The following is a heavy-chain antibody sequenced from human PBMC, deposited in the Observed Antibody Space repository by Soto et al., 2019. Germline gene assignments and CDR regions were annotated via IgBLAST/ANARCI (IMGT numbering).Heavy chain of an antibody. CDR1: GGSISSGGYY. CDR3: ARSNIAARLWFDP. V-gene: IGHV4-31*03. D-gene: IGHD6-6*01. Sequence: PSETLSLTCTVSGGSISSGGYYWSWIRQHPGKGLEWIGYIYYSGSTYYNPSLKSRVTISVDTSKNQFSLKLSSVTAADTAVYYCARSNIAARLWFDPWGQGTLVTVSS. J-gene: IGHJ5*02. CDR2: IYYSGST.